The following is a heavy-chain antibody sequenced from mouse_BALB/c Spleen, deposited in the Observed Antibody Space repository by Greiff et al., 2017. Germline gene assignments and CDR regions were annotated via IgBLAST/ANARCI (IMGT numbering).Heavy chain of an antibody. Sequence: EVKVVESGGGLVQPGGSRKLSCAASGFTFSSFGMHWVRQAPEKGLEWVAYISSGSSTIYYADTVKGRFTISRDNPKNTLFLQMTSLRSEDTAMYYCARPYYYGSSYGAMDYWGQGTSVTVSS. D-gene: IGHD1-1*01. CDR1: GFTFSSFG. V-gene: IGHV5-17*02. CDR3: ARPYYYGSSYGAMDY. J-gene: IGHJ4*01. CDR2: ISSGSSTI.